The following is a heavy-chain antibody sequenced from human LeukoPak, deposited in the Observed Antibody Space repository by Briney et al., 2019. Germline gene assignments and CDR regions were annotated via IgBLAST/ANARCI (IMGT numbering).Heavy chain of an antibody. Sequence: GRSLRLSCAASGFTLSSYGMHWVRQAPGKGLEWVAVIWYDGSNKYYADSVKGRFTISRDNSKNTLYLQMNSLRAEDTAVYYCARDVRRFPDYWGRGTLVTASS. CDR3: ARDVRRFPDY. CDR2: IWYDGSNK. V-gene: IGHV3-33*01. D-gene: IGHD3-10*01. J-gene: IGHJ4*02. CDR1: GFTLSSYG.